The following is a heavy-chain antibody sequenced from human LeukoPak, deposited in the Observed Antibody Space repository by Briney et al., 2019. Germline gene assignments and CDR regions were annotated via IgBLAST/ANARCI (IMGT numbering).Heavy chain of an antibody. CDR3: ARDDSYSSSWYTPDAFDI. D-gene: IGHD6-13*01. Sequence: GGSLRLSCAASGFTFSSYSMNWVRQAPGKGLEWVSSISSSSSYIYYADSVKGRFTISRDNAKNSLHLQMNSLRAEDTAVYYCARDDSYSSSWYTPDAFDIWGQGTMVTVSS. CDR1: GFTFSSYS. J-gene: IGHJ3*02. CDR2: ISSSSSYI. V-gene: IGHV3-21*01.